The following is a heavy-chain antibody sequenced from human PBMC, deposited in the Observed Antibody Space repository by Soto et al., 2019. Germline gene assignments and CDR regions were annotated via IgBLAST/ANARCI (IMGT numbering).Heavy chain of an antibody. V-gene: IGHV3-21*01. CDR1: GFSLSDYS. J-gene: IGHJ4*02. CDR3: AGSSDDGRDN. CDR2: ISSSRSFI. D-gene: IGHD1-26*01. Sequence: EVQLVESGGGLVQPGGSLRLSCAASGFSLSDYSMNWIRQAPGKGLEWVASISSSRSFIHYAESMKGRFTISRDNAKNSLYLQMNSLSAEDTAVYYCAGSSDDGRDNWGQGTLVTVSS.